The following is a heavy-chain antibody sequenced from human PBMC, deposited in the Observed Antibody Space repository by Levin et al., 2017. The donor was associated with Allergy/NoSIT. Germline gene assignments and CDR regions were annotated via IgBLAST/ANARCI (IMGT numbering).Heavy chain of an antibody. J-gene: IGHJ4*02. CDR3: ARTIPAVTTPHFDC. CDR1: GGSFSGYY. Sequence: SQTLSLTCAVYGGSFSGYYWSWIRPPPGKGLEWIGEINYSGSTNYNPSLKSRVTISVDTSKNQFSLKLSSVTAADTAVYYCARTIPAVTTPHFDCWDQGALVTVSS. D-gene: IGHD4-17*01. V-gene: IGHV4-34*01. CDR2: INYSGST.